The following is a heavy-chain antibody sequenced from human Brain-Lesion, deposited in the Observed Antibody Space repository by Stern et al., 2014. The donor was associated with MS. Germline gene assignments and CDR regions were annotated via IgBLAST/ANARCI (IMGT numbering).Heavy chain of an antibody. Sequence: QVQLQESGPGLVKPSGTLSLTCAVSGGSISSCNWWSWVRQSPGKRLEWIGEMYHSGITNYNPSLESRVSISIDKSKNQFSLKVYSLTAADTAVYYCASNRGSGSFFDSWGQGSLVTVSS. J-gene: IGHJ4*02. CDR2: MYHSGIT. D-gene: IGHD1-26*01. CDR1: GGSISSCNW. V-gene: IGHV4-4*02. CDR3: ASNRGSGSFFDS.